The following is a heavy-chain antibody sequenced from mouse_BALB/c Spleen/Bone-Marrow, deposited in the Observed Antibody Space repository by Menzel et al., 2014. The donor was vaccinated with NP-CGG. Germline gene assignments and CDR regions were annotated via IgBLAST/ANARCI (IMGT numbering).Heavy chain of an antibody. Sequence: QVQLQQSGPELVKPGASVKMSCKASGYTFTSYWMHWVKQRSGQGLEWIGAIDPSDNYTHYNQEFKGKATLTVDKSSNPAYMRLKSLTSADSAVYYCARFVNYFNYWGQGTTLTVSS. CDR2: IDPSDNYT. J-gene: IGHJ2*01. CDR3: ARFVNYFNY. CDR1: GYTFTSYW. V-gene: IGHV1-69*02.